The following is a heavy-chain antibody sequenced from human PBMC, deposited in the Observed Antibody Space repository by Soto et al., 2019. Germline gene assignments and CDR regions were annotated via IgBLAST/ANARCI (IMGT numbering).Heavy chain of an antibody. V-gene: IGHV3-74*01. J-gene: IGHJ5*02. Sequence: GGSLRLSCAASGFTLNSFFMHWVRHAPGKGLMWVSRISNDSSSTTYADSVKGRFTISRDNARNKLYLQMNSLRADDTAVYFCVRDQDSRGYSVFNLWGQGA. D-gene: IGHD3-22*01. CDR1: GFTLNSFF. CDR2: ISNDSSST. CDR3: VRDQDSRGYSVFNL.